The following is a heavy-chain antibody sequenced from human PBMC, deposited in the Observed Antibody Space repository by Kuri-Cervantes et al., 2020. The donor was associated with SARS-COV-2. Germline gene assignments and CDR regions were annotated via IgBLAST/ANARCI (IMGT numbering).Heavy chain of an antibody. J-gene: IGHJ4*02. CDR1: XGTFSSYA. V-gene: IGHV1-69*01. CDR3: ARESIGYSYGYCFDY. CDR2: IIPIFGTA. D-gene: IGHD5-18*01. Sequence: XXGTFSSYAISWVRQAPGQGLEWMGRIIPIFGTANYAQKFQGRVTITADESTSTAYMELSSLRSEDTAVYYCARESIGYSYGYCFDYWGQGTLVTVSS.